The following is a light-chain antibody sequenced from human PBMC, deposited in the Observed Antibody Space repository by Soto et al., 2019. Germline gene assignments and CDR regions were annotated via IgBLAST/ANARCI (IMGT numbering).Light chain of an antibody. CDR1: SSNIGSNY. CDR2: SNN. Sequence: QSVLTQPPSASGTPGQRVTISCSGSSSNIGSNYVYWYQQLPGTAPKLLIYSNNQRPSGVPDRFSGSKSGTSASLAISGLRSEDEADYYCQSYDSSLSGYVFGTGTKVT. CDR3: QSYDSSLSGYV. V-gene: IGLV1-47*02. J-gene: IGLJ1*01.